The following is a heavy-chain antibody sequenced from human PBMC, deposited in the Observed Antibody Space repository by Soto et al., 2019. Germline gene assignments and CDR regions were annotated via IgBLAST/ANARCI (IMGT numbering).Heavy chain of an antibody. CDR1: GFSFSTTW. Sequence: EVQLLESGGGLVQPGGSLRLSCAASGFSFSTTWMHWVRQVPGKGPVWVSGMNGDGTMTRYADSVKGRFTISRDNAKNTLYLQMDSLRVEDTDAYHCVSQSSAGFWGQGTLVTVSS. J-gene: IGHJ4*02. CDR3: VSQSSAGF. CDR2: MNGDGTMT. V-gene: IGHV3-74*01.